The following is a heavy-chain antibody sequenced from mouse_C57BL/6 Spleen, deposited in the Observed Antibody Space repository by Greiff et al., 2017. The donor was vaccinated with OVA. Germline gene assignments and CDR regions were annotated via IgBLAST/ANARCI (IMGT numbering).Heavy chain of an antibody. Sequence: QVQLQQSGAELVKPGASVKISCKASGFAFTSYWMNWVKQRPGKGLEWIGQIYPGDGDTNYNGKFKGKATLTAYKASSTAYMQLSSLTSEASAVYFCARHYDGFAYWGKGTLVTVSA. V-gene: IGHV1-80*01. D-gene: IGHD2-4*01. J-gene: IGHJ3*01. CDR3: ARHYDGFAY. CDR2: IYPGDGDT. CDR1: GFAFTSYW.